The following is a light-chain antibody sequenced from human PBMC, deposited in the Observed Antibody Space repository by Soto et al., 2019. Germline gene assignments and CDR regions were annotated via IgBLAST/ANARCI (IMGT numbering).Light chain of an antibody. CDR3: QQRRDWPLT. V-gene: IGKV3-11*01. CDR2: DAS. Sequence: IVLTQSPDTLSLSPGERATLSCRASQSVSSYLAWYQQKPGQAPRLLIYDASSRATGIPARFSGSGSGTDFTLTITSLEPEDFAVYYCQQRRDWPLTFGGGTKVEAK. CDR1: QSVSSY. J-gene: IGKJ4*01.